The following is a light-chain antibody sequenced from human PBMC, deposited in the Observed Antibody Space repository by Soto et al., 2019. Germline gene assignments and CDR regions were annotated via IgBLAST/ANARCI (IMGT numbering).Light chain of an antibody. CDR1: SSDVGGYNY. V-gene: IGLV2-8*01. J-gene: IGLJ2*01. CDR2: EVS. Sequence: QSALTQPPSASGSPGQSVTISCTGTSSDVGGYNYVSWYQQHPGKAPKLMIYEVSKRPSGVPDRFSGSKSGNTASLTVSGLQAEDEADYYCSSYAGSNTVVFXXXT. CDR3: SSYAGSNTVV.